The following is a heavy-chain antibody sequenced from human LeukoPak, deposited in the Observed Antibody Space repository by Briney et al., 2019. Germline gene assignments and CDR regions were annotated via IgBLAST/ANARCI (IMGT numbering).Heavy chain of an antibody. Sequence: PSETLSLTCTVSGGSISSYYWSWIRQPAGKGLEWIGRIYTSGSTNYNPSLKSQVTMSVDTSKNQFSLKLSSVTAADTAVYYCARSKATHSSGYEPVYFDYWGQGTLVTVSS. CDR3: ARSKATHSSGYEPVYFDY. J-gene: IGHJ4*02. D-gene: IGHD3-22*01. CDR2: IYTSGST. V-gene: IGHV4-4*07. CDR1: GGSISSYY.